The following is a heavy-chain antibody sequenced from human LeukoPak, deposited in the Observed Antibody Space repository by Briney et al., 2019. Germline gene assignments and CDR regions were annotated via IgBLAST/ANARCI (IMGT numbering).Heavy chain of an antibody. J-gene: IGHJ6*03. D-gene: IGHD2-8*01. CDR2: IYSGGGT. Sequence: GGSLRLSCAASGITASSNYMTWVRQAPGKGLEWVSVIYSGGGTYYADSVKGRFSISRDSSKNILYLQMNSLRAEDTAVYYCAKDRCSNGVGCYYYYMDVWGKGTTVTISS. CDR1: GITASSNY. CDR3: AKDRCSNGVGCYYYYMDV. V-gene: IGHV3-66*02.